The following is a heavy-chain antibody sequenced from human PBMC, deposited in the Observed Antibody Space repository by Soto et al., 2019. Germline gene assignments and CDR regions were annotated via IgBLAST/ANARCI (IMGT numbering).Heavy chain of an antibody. CDR1: GGTFSSYA. CDR2: IIPIFGTA. Sequence: QVQLVQSGAEVKKPGSSVKVSCKASGGTFSSYAISWVRQAPGQGLEWMGGIIPIFGTANYAQKFQGRVTITADESTSTAYMELSSLRSEDTAVYYCAREDVDTAPWEPAFDIWGQGTMVTVSS. CDR3: AREDVDTAPWEPAFDI. V-gene: IGHV1-69*01. D-gene: IGHD5-18*01. J-gene: IGHJ3*02.